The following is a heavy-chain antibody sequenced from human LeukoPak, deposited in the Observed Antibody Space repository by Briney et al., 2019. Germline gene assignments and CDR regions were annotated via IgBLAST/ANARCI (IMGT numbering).Heavy chain of an antibody. J-gene: IGHJ4*02. CDR3: AREAELDFTIFD. CDR2: IYTSGST. CDR1: GGSVSSGSYY. Sequence: SETLSLTCTVSGGSVSSGSYYWNWIRQPAGKGLEWIGRIYTSGSTNYNPSLKSRVTVSVDTSKNQFSLKLSSVTAADTAVYYCAREAELDFTIFDWGQGTLVTVSS. V-gene: IGHV4-61*02. D-gene: IGHD3-3*01.